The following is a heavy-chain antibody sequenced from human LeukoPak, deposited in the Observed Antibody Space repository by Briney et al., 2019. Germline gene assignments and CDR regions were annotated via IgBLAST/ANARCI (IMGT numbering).Heavy chain of an antibody. CDR3: AKGEEEYYYYGMDV. Sequence: GGSLRLSCAASGFTFSSYWMSWVRQAPGKGLEWVSTISGSGGSTYYADSVKGRFTISRDNSKNTLHLQMNSLRAEDTAVYYCAKGEEEYYYYGMDVWGQGTTVTVSS. V-gene: IGHV3-23*01. CDR2: ISGSGGST. CDR1: GFTFSSYW. J-gene: IGHJ6*02. D-gene: IGHD1-26*01.